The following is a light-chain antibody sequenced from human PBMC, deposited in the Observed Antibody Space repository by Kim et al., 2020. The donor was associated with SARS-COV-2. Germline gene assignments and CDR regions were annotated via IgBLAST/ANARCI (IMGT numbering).Light chain of an antibody. CDR1: SSDVGNYNY. CDR3: SSYTSSSNWV. CDR2: DVT. V-gene: IGLV2-14*03. J-gene: IGLJ3*02. Sequence: QSALTQPASVSGSPGQSITISCTGTSSDVGNYNYVSWYQQHPGKAPKLMIYDVTNRPSGVSNRFSGSKSGNTASLTISGLQAEDEADYYCSSYTSSSNWVFGGGTQLTVL.